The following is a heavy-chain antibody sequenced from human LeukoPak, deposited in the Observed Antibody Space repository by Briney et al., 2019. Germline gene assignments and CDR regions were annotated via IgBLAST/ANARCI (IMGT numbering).Heavy chain of an antibody. CDR1: GYTFTDSY. CDR2: INPNSDT. D-gene: IGHD4-23*01. Sequence: ASVKVSCKASGYTFTDSYMHWMRQAPGQGLEWMGWINPNSDTNYAQKLQGRVTMTRDTSISTADMELNSLTSDDTGVYYCARDRGGNSFDFWGQGTLVTVSS. J-gene: IGHJ4*02. V-gene: IGHV1-2*02. CDR3: ARDRGGNSFDF.